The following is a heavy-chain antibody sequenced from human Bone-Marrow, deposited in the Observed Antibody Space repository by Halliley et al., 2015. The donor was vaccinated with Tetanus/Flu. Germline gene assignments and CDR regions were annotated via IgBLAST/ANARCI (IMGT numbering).Heavy chain of an antibody. CDR2: LYSTWYP. Sequence: LEGIGTLYSTWYPYYKPSLNSRVTISEASSRNQFPLGLGSVTAADTAVYYCARLGGSGTYEDYWGQGTLVTVSS. CDR3: ARLGGSGTYEDY. D-gene: IGHD3-10*01. J-gene: IGHJ4*02. V-gene: IGHV4-39*01.